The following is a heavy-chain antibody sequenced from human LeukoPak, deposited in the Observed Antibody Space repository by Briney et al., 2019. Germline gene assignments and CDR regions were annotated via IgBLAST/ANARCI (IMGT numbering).Heavy chain of an antibody. Sequence: PSETLSLTCTVSGYFITSGYYWGWIRQSPGKGLEWIGSIYHSGTTYYDPSLKSRVTISVDTSKNQFALKLNSVTAADTAVYYCASPTTIYSWFDPWGQGILVTVSS. CDR2: IYHSGTT. CDR1: GYFITSGYY. CDR3: ASPTTIYSWFDP. J-gene: IGHJ5*02. D-gene: IGHD4-17*01. V-gene: IGHV4-38-2*02.